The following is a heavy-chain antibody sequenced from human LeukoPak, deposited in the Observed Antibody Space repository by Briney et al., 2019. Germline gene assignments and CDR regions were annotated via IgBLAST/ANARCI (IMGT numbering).Heavy chain of an antibody. V-gene: IGHV3-7*01. CDR1: GFTFSSYW. J-gene: IGHJ4*02. D-gene: IGHD1-20*01. Sequence: GGSLRLSCAASGFTFSSYWMSWVRQAPGKGLEWVANIKQDGSEKYYVDSVKGRFSISKDNAKNSLYLQMNSLRVEDTAVYYCVPLNWNPPGDFDRWGQGTLVTVSS. CDR3: VPLNWNPPGDFDR. CDR2: IKQDGSEK.